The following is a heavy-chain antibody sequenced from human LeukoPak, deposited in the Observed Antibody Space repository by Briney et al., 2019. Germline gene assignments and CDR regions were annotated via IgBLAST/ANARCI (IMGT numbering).Heavy chain of an antibody. CDR1: GGTFSNHV. J-gene: IGHJ5*02. CDR3: ARGVVPAAITSWFDP. Sequence: SVKVSCKASGGTFSNHVMTWVRQAPGQGLEWMGGIISAFGPANYAQKFQGRVTITADESINTAYMELSSLRSEDTAVYYCARGVVPAAITSWFDPWGQGTLSPSPQ. V-gene: IGHV1-69*13. CDR2: IISAFGPA. D-gene: IGHD2-2*01.